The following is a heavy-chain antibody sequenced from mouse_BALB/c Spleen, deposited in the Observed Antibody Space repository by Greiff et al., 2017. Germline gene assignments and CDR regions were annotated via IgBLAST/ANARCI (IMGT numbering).Heavy chain of an antibody. CDR2: IDPANGNT. V-gene: IGHV14-3*02. Sequence: VQLKESGAELVKPGASVKLSCTASGFNIKDTYMHWVKQRPEQGLEWIGRIDPANGNTKYDPKFQGKATITADTSSNTAYLQLSSLTSEDTAVYYCARHDYYYFDYWGQGTTLTVSA. D-gene: IGHD2-4*01. CDR3: ARHDYYYFDY. J-gene: IGHJ2*01. CDR1: GFNIKDTY.